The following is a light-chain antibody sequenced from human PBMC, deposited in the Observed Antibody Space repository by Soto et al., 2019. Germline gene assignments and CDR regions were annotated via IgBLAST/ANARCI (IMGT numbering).Light chain of an antibody. J-gene: IGLJ1*01. CDR1: SSDVGGYNP. CDR2: DVS. V-gene: IGLV2-11*01. CDR3: CSYAGSYFYV. Sequence: QSVLTQPRSVSGSPGQSVAISCTGSSSDVGGYNPVSWYQQHPGKAPKLMIYDVSKRPSGVPDRFFGSKSGNTASLTISGLQAEDEADYYCCSYAGSYFYVFGTGTKVTVL.